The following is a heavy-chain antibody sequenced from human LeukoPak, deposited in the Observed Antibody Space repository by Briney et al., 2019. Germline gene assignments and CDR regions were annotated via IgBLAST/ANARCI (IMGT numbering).Heavy chain of an antibody. J-gene: IGHJ4*02. Sequence: SETLSLTCAVYGGSFSGYYWSWIRQPPGKGLEWIGEINHSGSTNYNPSLKSRVTISVDTSKNQFSLKLSSVTAADTAVYYCARVEMATISRRRYFDYWGQGNLVTVSS. CDR3: ARVEMATISRRRYFDY. D-gene: IGHD5-24*01. V-gene: IGHV4-34*01. CDR1: GGSFSGYY. CDR2: INHSGST.